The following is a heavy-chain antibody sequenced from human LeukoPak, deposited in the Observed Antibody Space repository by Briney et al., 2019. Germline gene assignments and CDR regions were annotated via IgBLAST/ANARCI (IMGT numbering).Heavy chain of an antibody. CDR3: ARHGLLWFGELGDAFDI. J-gene: IGHJ3*02. CDR2: IDPSDSYT. D-gene: IGHD3-10*01. V-gene: IGHV5-10-1*01. CDR1: GYSFTSYW. Sequence: GESLRISCKGSGYSFTSYWISWVRQMPGKGLEWMGRIDPSDSYTNYSPSFQGHVTISADKSISTAYLQWSSLKASDTAMYYCARHGLLWFGELGDAFDIWGQGTMVTVSS.